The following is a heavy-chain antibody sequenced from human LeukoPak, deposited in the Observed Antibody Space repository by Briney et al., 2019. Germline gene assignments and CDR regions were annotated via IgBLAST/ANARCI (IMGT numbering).Heavy chain of an antibody. CDR3: ASTSGSSLKWFDP. CDR2: IYYSGST. V-gene: IGHV4-39*01. D-gene: IGHD3-10*01. Sequence: SKTLSLTSTVSRGSICSSSYYWGLIRQPPGKGLEWIGSIYYSGSTYYNPSLKSRVTISVDTSKNQFSLKLSSVTATDTAVYYCASTSGSSLKWFDPWGQGTLVTVSS. J-gene: IGHJ5*02. CDR1: RGSICSSSYY.